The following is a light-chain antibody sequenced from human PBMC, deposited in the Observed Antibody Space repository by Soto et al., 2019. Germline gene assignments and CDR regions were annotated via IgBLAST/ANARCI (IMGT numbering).Light chain of an antibody. CDR1: ESISRDY. CDR3: QHFVNSLTWT. J-gene: IGKJ1*01. Sequence: DIVLTHSPGTLSLSPGQRATLSCRASESISRDYLAWYQQRLGQAPRLLIYGASSGATGIPARFSGSGSRTDFTLTISRLEPEDFAVYYCQHFVNSLTWTFGQGTKVVIK. V-gene: IGKV3-20*01. CDR2: GAS.